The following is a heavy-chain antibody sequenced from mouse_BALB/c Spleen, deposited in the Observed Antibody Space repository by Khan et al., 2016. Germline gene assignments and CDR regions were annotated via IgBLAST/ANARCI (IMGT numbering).Heavy chain of an antibody. V-gene: IGHV2-6-7*01. CDR2: IWGDGRT. J-gene: IGHJ3*01. Sequence: VQLKQSGPGLVAPSQSLSITCTVSGCSLTGYGVNWVRQPPGKGLEWLGKIWGDGRTDYNSGLKSRVSISKDNSKSQVFLKMNSLQTDDTANYYCSSDYDGFAYWGQGTLVIVSA. CDR1: GCSLTGYG. D-gene: IGHD2-12*01. CDR3: SSDYDGFAY.